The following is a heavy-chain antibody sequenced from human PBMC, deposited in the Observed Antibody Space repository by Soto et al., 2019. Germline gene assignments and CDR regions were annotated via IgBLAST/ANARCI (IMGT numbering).Heavy chain of an antibody. CDR1: GGSISSGGYY. V-gene: IGHV4-31*03. J-gene: IGHJ6*02. D-gene: IGHD1-1*01. CDR3: ARVALEPRTNYGVDV. Sequence: SETLSLTCTVSGGSISSGGYYWSWIRQQPGKGLEWIGYIYYSGSTYYNPSLKSRVTISVDTSKNQFSLKLSSVTAADTAVYYCARVALEPRTNYGVDVWGQGNKVTVSS. CDR2: IYYSGST.